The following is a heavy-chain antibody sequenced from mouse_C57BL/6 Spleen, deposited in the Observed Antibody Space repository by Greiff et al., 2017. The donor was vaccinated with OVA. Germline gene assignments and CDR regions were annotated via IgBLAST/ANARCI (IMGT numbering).Heavy chain of an antibody. Sequence: EVKLMESGPGLVKPSQSLSLTCSVTGYSITSGYYWNWIRQFPGNKLEWMGYISYDGSNNYNPSLKNRISITRDTSKNQFFLKLNSVTTEDTATYYCARDGHGTGAMDYWGQGTSVTVSS. V-gene: IGHV3-6*01. CDR1: GYSITSGYY. D-gene: IGHD2-1*01. CDR2: ISYDGSN. J-gene: IGHJ4*01. CDR3: ARDGHGTGAMDY.